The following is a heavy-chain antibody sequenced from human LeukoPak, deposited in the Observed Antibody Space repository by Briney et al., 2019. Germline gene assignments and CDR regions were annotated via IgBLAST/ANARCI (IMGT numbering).Heavy chain of an antibody. D-gene: IGHD2-15*01. CDR2: IYYSGST. Sequence: SETLSLTCTVSGGSISSYYWSWIRQPPGKGLEWIGYIYYSGSTNYNPSLKSRVTISVDTSKNQFSLKLSSVTAADTAVYYCARLGVAAPDNWFDPWGQGTLVTASS. J-gene: IGHJ5*02. CDR3: ARLGVAAPDNWFDP. V-gene: IGHV4-59*08. CDR1: GGSISSYY.